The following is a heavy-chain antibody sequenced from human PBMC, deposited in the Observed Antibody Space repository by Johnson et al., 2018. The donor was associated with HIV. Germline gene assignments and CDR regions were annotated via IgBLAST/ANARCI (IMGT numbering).Heavy chain of an antibody. CDR1: GFTFSSYG. D-gene: IGHD2-21*01. CDR2: ISWNSGSI. Sequence: VQLVESGGGLVQPGGSLRLSCAAPGFTFSSYGMSWVRQAPGKGLEWVSCISWNSGSIGYADSVKGRFTISRDNSKNTLHLQMNSLRVDDTAVYYCARVPEGDDDAFDIWGQGTMVTVSS. CDR3: ARVPEGDDDAFDI. V-gene: IGHV3-23*04. J-gene: IGHJ3*02.